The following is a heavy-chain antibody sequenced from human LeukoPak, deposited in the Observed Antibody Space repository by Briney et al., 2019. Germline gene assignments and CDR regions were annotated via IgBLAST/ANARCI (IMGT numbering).Heavy chain of an antibody. CDR1: GGSISSYY. CDR3: AKEPRWEILHSFDI. D-gene: IGHD1-26*01. J-gene: IGHJ3*02. CDR2: IYTSGST. V-gene: IGHV4-4*07. Sequence: PSETLSLTCTVSGGSISSYYWSWIRQPAGKGLEWIGRIYTSGSTNYNPSLKSRVTMSVDTSKNQFSLKLSSVTAADTAVYYCAKEPRWEILHSFDIWGQGTMVTVSS.